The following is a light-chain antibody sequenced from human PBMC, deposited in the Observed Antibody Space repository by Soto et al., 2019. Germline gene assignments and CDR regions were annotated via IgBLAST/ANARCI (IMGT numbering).Light chain of an antibody. V-gene: IGKV1-5*01. J-gene: IGKJ1*01. CDR1: PSISDW. CDR2: DAS. Sequence: DIQMTQSPSTLSASVGDRVTITCRASPSISDWLAWFQQKPGKAPKVLIYDASTLESGVPSRFSGSGSGTEFTLTISSLQHEDFATYYCQQHNSSPWTFGQGTRVEIK. CDR3: QQHNSSPWT.